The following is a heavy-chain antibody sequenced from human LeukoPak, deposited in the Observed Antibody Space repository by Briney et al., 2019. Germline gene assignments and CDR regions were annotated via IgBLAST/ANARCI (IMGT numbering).Heavy chain of an antibody. CDR2: ISSSGSTI. CDR1: GFTFSSYE. Sequence: GGSLRLSCATSGFTFSSYEMNWVRQSPEKGLEWVSYISSSGSTIYYADSVKGRLTISRDNTKNSLYLQMNSLRAEDTAIYYCTKDRMASIPPFPHWGQGTLVTVSS. D-gene: IGHD5-24*01. CDR3: TKDRMASIPPFPH. J-gene: IGHJ4*02. V-gene: IGHV3-48*03.